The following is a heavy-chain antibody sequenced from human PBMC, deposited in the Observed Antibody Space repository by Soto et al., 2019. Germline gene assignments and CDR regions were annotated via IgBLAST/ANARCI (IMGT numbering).Heavy chain of an antibody. J-gene: IGHJ6*02. CDR1: GGSVSGYY. CDR2: INHSGST. CDR3: ARGLSHSSTGCYGGEVYYYYGMYV. V-gene: IGHV4-34*01. Sequence: LSLTCAVYGGSVSGYYWSLIRQPPGKWLEWIGEINHSGSTNYNPSLKSRVTISVDTSKNQFSLKLSSVTAADTAVYYCARGLSHSSTGCYGGEVYYYYGMYVWGQGTTVTVSS. D-gene: IGHD2-2*01.